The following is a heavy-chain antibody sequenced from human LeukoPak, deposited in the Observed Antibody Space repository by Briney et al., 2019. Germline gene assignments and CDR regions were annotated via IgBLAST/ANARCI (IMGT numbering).Heavy chain of an antibody. CDR1: GFTFSSYA. V-gene: IGHV3-23*01. CDR2: TIGSGGST. D-gene: IGHD2-15*01. Sequence: GGSLRLSCAASGFTFSSYAMSWVRQAPGKGLEWDSGTIGSGGSTFYADSVKGRFTISRDNSKNTLYLQMNSLRAEDTAVYYCAKARYCSGGSCYFDYWGQGTLVTVSS. J-gene: IGHJ4*02. CDR3: AKARYCSGGSCYFDY.